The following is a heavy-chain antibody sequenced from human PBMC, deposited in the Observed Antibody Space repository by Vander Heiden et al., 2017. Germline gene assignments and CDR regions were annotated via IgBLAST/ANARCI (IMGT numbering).Heavy chain of an antibody. Sequence: QVQLQQWGAGLLKPSETLSLTCAVYGGSFSGYYWSWIRQPPGKGLEWIGEINNSGSTNDNPSLKSRVTISVDTSKNQFSLKLSSGTAADKAVYYCARGTLIPYCSSTSCFFFDYWGQGTLVTVSS. J-gene: IGHJ4*02. V-gene: IGHV4-34*01. D-gene: IGHD2-2*01. CDR3: ARGTLIPYCSSTSCFFFDY. CDR1: GGSFSGYY. CDR2: INNSGST.